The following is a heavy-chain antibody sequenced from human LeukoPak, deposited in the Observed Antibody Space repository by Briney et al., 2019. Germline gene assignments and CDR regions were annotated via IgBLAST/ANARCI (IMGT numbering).Heavy chain of an antibody. J-gene: IGHJ4*02. Sequence: ASVKVSCKASGYTFIGYFIHWVRQAPGQGLEWMGWINPNNGGTKYAQKFQDRVTMTRDTSISTAYMELSRLRSDDTAVHYCARDERYDSSGYPFDYWGQGTLVTVSS. D-gene: IGHD3-22*01. CDR2: INPNNGGT. V-gene: IGHV1-2*02. CDR1: GYTFIGYF. CDR3: ARDERYDSSGYPFDY.